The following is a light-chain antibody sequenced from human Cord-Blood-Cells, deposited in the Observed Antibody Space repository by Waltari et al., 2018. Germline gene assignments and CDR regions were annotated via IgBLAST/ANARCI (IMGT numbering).Light chain of an antibody. CDR1: QSISSY. CDR2: AAS. J-gene: IGKJ2*01. CDR3: QQSYSTPYT. V-gene: IGKV1-39*01. Sequence: DIQMTQSPSSLSASLGDRVTITCRASQSISSYLNWYQQKPGKATKLLVYAASSLQSGVPSRFSGSGSGTDFTLTISSLQPEDFATYYCQQSYSTPYTFGQGTKLEIK.